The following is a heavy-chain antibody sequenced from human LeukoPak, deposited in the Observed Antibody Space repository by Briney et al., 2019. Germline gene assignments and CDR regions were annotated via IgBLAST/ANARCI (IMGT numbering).Heavy chain of an antibody. J-gene: IGHJ4*01. CDR1: GLTFSSSA. CDR3: AKVATWTYFDS. CDR2: IDGSGQTT. V-gene: IGHV3-23*01. D-gene: IGHD3/OR15-3a*01. Sequence: GGSLRLSCAASGLTFSSSALGWVRQAPGKGLGWVSVIDGSGQTTYYANSVKGRFTISRDSSKNTLYLQLTSLRVEDTAIYYCAKVATWTYFDSWGQETLVTVSS.